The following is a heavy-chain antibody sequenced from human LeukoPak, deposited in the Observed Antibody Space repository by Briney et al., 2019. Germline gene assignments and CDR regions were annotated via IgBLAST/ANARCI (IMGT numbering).Heavy chain of an antibody. D-gene: IGHD6-19*01. J-gene: IGHJ5*02. Sequence: GGSLTLSCAASGFTFCSYWMHWVRQAPGKGLVWVSRINSDGSSTSYADSVKGRFTISIDNAKNTLYLQMNSLRAEDTAVYYCARDRGSGWYQNWFDPWGQGTLVTVSS. CDR3: ARDRGSGWYQNWFDP. CDR2: INSDGSST. V-gene: IGHV3-74*01. CDR1: GFTFCSYW.